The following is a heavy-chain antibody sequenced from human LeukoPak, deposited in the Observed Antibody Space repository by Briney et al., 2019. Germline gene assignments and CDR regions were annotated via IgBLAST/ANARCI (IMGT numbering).Heavy chain of an antibody. V-gene: IGHV3-33*01. CDR3: ASRGGFDD. D-gene: IGHD2-15*01. CDR1: GSSLSYYA. CDR2: IWYDGSEK. J-gene: IGHJ4*02. Sequence: PGRSLRLPCAASGSSLSYYAMHWVRQAPGKGLEWVSVIWYDGSEKYYVDSVKGRFTISRDNSKNTLYLQMNSLRAEDTAFYYCASRGGFDDWGQGTLVTVSS.